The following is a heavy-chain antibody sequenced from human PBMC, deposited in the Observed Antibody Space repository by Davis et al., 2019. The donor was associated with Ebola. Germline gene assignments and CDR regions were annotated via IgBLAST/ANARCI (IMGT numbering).Heavy chain of an antibody. CDR2: ISAYNGNT. J-gene: IGHJ6*02. V-gene: IGHV1-18*01. D-gene: IGHD5-18*01. Sequence: ASAKVSCKASGYTFTSYGISWVRQAPGQGLEWMGWISAYNGNTNYAQKFQGRVTITADKSTSTAYMELSSLRSEDTAVYYCARDRTAMVGRDGMDVWGQGTTVTVSS. CDR3: ARDRTAMVGRDGMDV. CDR1: GYTFTSYG.